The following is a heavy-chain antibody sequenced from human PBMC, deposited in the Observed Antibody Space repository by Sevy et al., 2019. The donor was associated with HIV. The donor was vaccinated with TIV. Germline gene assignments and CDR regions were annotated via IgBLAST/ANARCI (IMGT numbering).Heavy chain of an antibody. Sequence: GGSLRLSCAASGFTFSSYWMSWVRQAPGKGLEWVANIKQDGSEKYYVDSVKGRFTISRDNAKNSLYLQMNSLRAEDTAVYYCASYPFGSMVRGVITDFDYWGQGTLVTVSS. D-gene: IGHD3-10*01. CDR1: GFTFSSYW. J-gene: IGHJ4*02. CDR2: IKQDGSEK. CDR3: ASYPFGSMVRGVITDFDY. V-gene: IGHV3-7*03.